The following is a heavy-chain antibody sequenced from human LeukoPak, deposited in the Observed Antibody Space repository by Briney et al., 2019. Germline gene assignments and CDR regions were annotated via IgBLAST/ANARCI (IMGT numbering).Heavy chain of an antibody. Sequence: GGSMRLSXAASGFTFGDYAMHWVRRVPGKGLEWVSYISWNGGSINYADSVQGRFTISRDNAKNSLYLQMDSLRSEDMALYYCTKGQWQAFDYWGQGALVTIST. CDR1: GFTFGDYA. J-gene: IGHJ4*02. V-gene: IGHV3-9*03. CDR2: ISWNGGSI. D-gene: IGHD6-19*01. CDR3: TKGQWQAFDY.